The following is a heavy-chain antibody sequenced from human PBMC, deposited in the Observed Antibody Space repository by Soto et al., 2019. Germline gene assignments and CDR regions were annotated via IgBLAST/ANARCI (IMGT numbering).Heavy chain of an antibody. CDR2: ISDYGRV. J-gene: IGHJ4*02. Sequence: EVQLVESGGGLVQPGGSLRLSCAASGFTFRNYWMHWVRQAPGKGLVWVSRISDYGRVNYADSVRGRFTISRDDAESELHLQMKKLRAEDTAVYYCARGGVEPFDYWGQGVLVTVSS. CDR1: GFTFRNYW. D-gene: IGHD3-10*01. CDR3: ARGGVEPFDY. V-gene: IGHV3-74*01.